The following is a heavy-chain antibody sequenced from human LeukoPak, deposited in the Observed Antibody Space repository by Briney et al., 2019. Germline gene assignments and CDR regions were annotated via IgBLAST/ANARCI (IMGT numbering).Heavy chain of an antibody. CDR2: ISYDGSNK. D-gene: IGHD6-13*01. J-gene: IGHJ3*02. CDR1: GFTFSSYA. CDR3: AKVPLGQQPVLDAFDI. V-gene: IGHV3-30-3*01. Sequence: GGSLRLSCAASGFTFSSYAMHWVRQAPGKGLEWVAVISYDGSNKYYADSVKGRFTISRDNSKNTLYLQMNSLRAEDTAVYYCAKVPLGQQPVLDAFDIWGQGTMVTVSS.